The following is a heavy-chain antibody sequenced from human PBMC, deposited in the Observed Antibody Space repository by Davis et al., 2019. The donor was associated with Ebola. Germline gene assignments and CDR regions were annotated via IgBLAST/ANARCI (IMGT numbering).Heavy chain of an antibody. J-gene: IGHJ4*02. D-gene: IGHD2-15*01. CDR3: ARITHLGYCSGGSCYEAGYFDY. CDR1: GGSISSSIYY. V-gene: IGHV4-39*07. Sequence: MPSETLSLTCTVSGGSISSSIYYWGWIRQAPGKGLEWIGSIYYSGNTYYSPSLQSRVTISVDTSKNQFSLKLSSVTAADTAVYYCARITHLGYCSGGSCYEAGYFDYWGQGTLVTVSS. CDR2: IYYSGNT.